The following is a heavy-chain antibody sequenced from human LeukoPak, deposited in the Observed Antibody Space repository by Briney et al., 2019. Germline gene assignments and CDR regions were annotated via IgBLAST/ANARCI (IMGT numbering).Heavy chain of an antibody. Sequence: SETLSLTCTVSGGSISSGDYYWSWIRQPPGKGLEWIGYIYYSGSTYYNPSLKSRATISVDTSKNQFSLKLSSVTAADTAVYYCAREGLQGDYYYGMDVWGQGTTVTVSS. V-gene: IGHV4-30-4*01. CDR1: GGSISSGDYY. J-gene: IGHJ6*02. D-gene: IGHD5-24*01. CDR3: AREGLQGDYYYGMDV. CDR2: IYYSGST.